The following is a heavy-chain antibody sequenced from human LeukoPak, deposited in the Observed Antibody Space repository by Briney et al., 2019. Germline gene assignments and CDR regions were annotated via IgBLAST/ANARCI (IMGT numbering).Heavy chain of an antibody. CDR2: INHSGSP. Sequence: PSETLSLTCAVYGGSFSDYYWTWIRQPPGKGLEWIGEINHSGSPNNNPSLKSRVSISFDTSKNQFSLKLTSVTAADTAVYYCARDRDSSGWLQTPFTPTFDYWGQGTLVTVSS. J-gene: IGHJ4*02. V-gene: IGHV4-34*01. CDR1: GGSFSDYY. CDR3: ARDRDSSGWLQTPFTPTFDY. D-gene: IGHD6-19*01.